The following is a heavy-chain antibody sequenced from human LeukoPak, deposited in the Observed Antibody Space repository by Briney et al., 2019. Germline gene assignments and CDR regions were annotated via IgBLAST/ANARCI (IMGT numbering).Heavy chain of an antibody. V-gene: IGHV1-3*01. CDR2: INAGNGNT. D-gene: IGHD3-10*01. CDR3: ARGGHRGVIIQDAFDI. J-gene: IGHJ3*02. Sequence: AXVKVSCKASGYTFTSYAMHWVRQAPGQRLEWMGWINAGNGNTKYSQKFQGRVTITRDTSASTAYMELSSLRSEDTAVYYCARGGHRGVIIQDAFDIWGQGTMVTVSS. CDR1: GYTFTSYA.